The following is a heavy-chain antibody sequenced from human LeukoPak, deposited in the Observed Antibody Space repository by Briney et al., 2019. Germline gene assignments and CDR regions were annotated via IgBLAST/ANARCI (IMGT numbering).Heavy chain of an antibody. J-gene: IGHJ4*02. CDR1: GFSLSTSRVG. CDR3: AGRTYATLKIDY. Sequence: SGPTLVKPTQTLXLTCSFSGFSLSTSRVGVGWSRQPPGKALEWLALIYWADDRRYSPSLKSRLTISKDTSKNQVVLTMTHMDPVDTATYYCAGRTYATLKIDYWGQGTLVTVSS. V-gene: IGHV2-5*02. CDR2: IYWADDR. D-gene: IGHD2-8*01.